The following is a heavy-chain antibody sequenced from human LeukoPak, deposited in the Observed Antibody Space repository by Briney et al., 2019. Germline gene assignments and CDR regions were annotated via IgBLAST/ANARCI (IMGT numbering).Heavy chain of an antibody. CDR2: ISGGGEST. V-gene: IGHV3-23*01. CDR3: TTSWPKVREGDQ. J-gene: IGHJ4*02. Sequence: PGGSLRLSCAASGFSLYYYAMRWVRQAPGKGLEWLSEISGGGESTNYADSVKGRFTISRDNSKDTLFLHMSSLRVEDTAVYYCTTSWPKVREGDQWGQGTLVTVSS. CDR1: GFSLYYYA. D-gene: IGHD3-16*01.